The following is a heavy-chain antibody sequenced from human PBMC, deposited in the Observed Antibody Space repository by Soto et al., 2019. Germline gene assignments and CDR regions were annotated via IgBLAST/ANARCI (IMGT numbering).Heavy chain of an antibody. J-gene: IGHJ5*02. CDR1: GYTFTSYG. D-gene: IGHD6-13*01. V-gene: IGHV1-3*01. CDR2: INAANGDT. Sequence: ASVKFSFTASGYTFTSYGIHWVRQAPGQRLEWMGWINAANGDTKYSPKFQGRVTITRDTSASTAYMELSSLRSEDAAVYYCVRRHVSATGIDWFDPWGQGTLVTVSS. CDR3: VRRHVSATGIDWFDP.